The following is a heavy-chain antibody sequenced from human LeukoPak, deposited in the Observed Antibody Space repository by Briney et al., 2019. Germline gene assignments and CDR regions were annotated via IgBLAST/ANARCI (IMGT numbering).Heavy chain of an antibody. Sequence: GGSLRLSCAASGFTFSTYAMSWVRQAPGKGLEWVSTISGSGANTYYADSVKGRFTISRDNSKNMVYLQMNSLRAEDTAVYYCAKVGLVWFLDYWGQGTLVTVSS. V-gene: IGHV3-23*01. CDR1: GFTFSTYA. J-gene: IGHJ4*02. CDR2: ISGSGANT. CDR3: AKVGLVWFLDY. D-gene: IGHD3-10*01.